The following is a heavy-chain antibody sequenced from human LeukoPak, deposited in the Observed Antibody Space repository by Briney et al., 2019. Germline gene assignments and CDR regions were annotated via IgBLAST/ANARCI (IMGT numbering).Heavy chain of an antibody. CDR1: GFTFSSYA. D-gene: IGHD3-10*01. V-gene: IGHV3-64D*06. J-gene: IGHJ5*02. CDR3: VKSMVRGINWFDP. Sequence: GGSLRLSCSASGFTFSSYAMHWVRQAPGKGLEYVSAISSNGGSTYYADSVKGRFTISRDNSKNTLYLQMNSLRAEDTAVYYCVKSMVRGINWFDPWGQGTLVTVSS. CDR2: ISSNGGST.